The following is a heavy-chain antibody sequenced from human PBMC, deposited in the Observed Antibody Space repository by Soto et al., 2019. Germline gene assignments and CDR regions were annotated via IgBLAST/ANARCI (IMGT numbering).Heavy chain of an antibody. Sequence: QMQLVESGGGVVQPGRSLRLSCAASGFTFSSYGMHWVRQAPGKGLEWVAVIWYDGSNKYYADSVKGRFTISRDNSKNTLYLQMNSLRAEDTAVYYCARDLYPYYYDSSGYYPPDYWGQGTLVTVSS. CDR1: GFTFSSYG. J-gene: IGHJ4*02. CDR3: ARDLYPYYYDSSGYYPPDY. D-gene: IGHD3-22*01. CDR2: IWYDGSNK. V-gene: IGHV3-33*01.